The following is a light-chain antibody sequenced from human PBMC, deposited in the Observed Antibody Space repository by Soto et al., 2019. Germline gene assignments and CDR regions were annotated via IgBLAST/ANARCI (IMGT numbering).Light chain of an antibody. V-gene: IGKV1-27*01. Sequence: DIQMTQPPSSVSASVADRVTISCRASQGISNFLAWYQQKPGKDPELLIYAASTLQSGVPSRFSGSGSGTDFTLTISSLQTEDVATYYCQKYNSAPLTFGGGTKVDI. CDR2: AAS. J-gene: IGKJ4*01. CDR3: QKYNSAPLT. CDR1: QGISNF.